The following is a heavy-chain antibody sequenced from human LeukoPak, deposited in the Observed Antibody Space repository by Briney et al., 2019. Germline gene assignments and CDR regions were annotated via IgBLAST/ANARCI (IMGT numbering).Heavy chain of an antibody. D-gene: IGHD5-18*01. V-gene: IGHV4-39*07. CDR3: AREARGYSYGSWFDP. Sequence: PSETLSLTCTVSGGSISSSSYYWGWIRQPPGKGLEWIGSIYYSGSTYYNPSLKSRVTISVDTSKNQFSLKLSSVTAADTAVYYCAREARGYSYGSWFDPWGQGTLVTVSS. J-gene: IGHJ5*02. CDR2: IYYSGST. CDR1: GGSISSSSYY.